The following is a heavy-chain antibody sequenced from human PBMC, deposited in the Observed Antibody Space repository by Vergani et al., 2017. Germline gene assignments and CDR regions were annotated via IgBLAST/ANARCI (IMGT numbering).Heavy chain of an antibody. CDR2: IKQDGSEK. V-gene: IGHV3-7*01. CDR3: ASAVGYSSSSWGLLYSYYGLDV. CDR1: GFTFSSYW. D-gene: IGHD6-6*01. Sequence: EVQLVESGGGLVQPGGSLRLSCAASGFTFSSYWMSWVRQAPGKGLEWVANIKQDGSEKYFVDSVEGRFTISRDNAKNSLYLQMNSLRDEDTAVYYCASAVGYSSSSWGLLYSYYGLDVWGQGTTVTVSS. J-gene: IGHJ6*02.